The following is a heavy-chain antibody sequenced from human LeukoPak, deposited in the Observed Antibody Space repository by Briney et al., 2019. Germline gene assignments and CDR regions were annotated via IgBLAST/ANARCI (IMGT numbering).Heavy chain of an antibody. CDR2: IIPIFGTA. CDR3: ARGAVPAALNWFDP. V-gene: IGHV1-69*05. D-gene: IGHD2-2*01. J-gene: IGHJ5*02. CDR1: GGTFRSYA. Sequence: GSSVKVSCKASGGTFRSYAISWVRQAPGQGLEWMGGIIPIFGTANYAQKFHARVTITTDESTSTAYMELSSLRSDDTAVYYCARGAVPAALNWFDPWGQGTLVTVSS.